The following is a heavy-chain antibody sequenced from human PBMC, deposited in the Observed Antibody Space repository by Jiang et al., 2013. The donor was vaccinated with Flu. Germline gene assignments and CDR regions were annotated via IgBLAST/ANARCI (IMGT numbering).Heavy chain of an antibody. Sequence: KPTQTLTLTCTFSGFSLSTSGVGVGWIRQPPGKALEWLALIYWDDDKRYSPSLKRRLTITKDTSKNQVVLRMTNMDPRDTASYYCVHTSKYHPYNWIGPWGQGTLVTVTS. CDR1: GFSLSTSGVG. V-gene: IGHV2-5*02. D-gene: IGHD2-2*01. J-gene: IGHJ5*02. CDR3: VHTSKYHPYNWIGP. CDR2: IYWDDDK.